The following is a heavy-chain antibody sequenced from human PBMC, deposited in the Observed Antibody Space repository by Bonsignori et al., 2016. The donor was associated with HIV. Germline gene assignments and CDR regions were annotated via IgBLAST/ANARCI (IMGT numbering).Heavy chain of an antibody. Sequence: GESLKISCAASGFTFSQAMSWVRQAPGKGLEWVSSISQRGDTTKYADSVKGRFTISRDNSKKTLYLQMNSLRAEDTATYYCAKGAAYFGAGDYSNEALDYWGQGTLVTVSS. D-gene: IGHD3-10*01. CDR1: GFTFSQA. CDR2: ISQRGDTT. CDR3: AKGAAYFGAGDYSNEALDY. J-gene: IGHJ4*02. V-gene: IGHV3-23*01.